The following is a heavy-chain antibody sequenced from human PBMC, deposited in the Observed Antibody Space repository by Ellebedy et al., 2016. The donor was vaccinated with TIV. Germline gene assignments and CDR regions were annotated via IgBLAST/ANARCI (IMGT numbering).Heavy chain of an antibody. CDR3: ARGDSSELVAATQDYYYGMDV. CDR1: GGTFSSYA. Sequence: ASVKVSXXASGGTFSSYAISWVRQAPGQGLEWMGWINPNSGGTNYAQKFQGWVTMTRDTSISTAYMELSRLRSDDTAVYYCARGDSSELVAATQDYYYGMDVWGQGTTVTVSS. CDR2: INPNSGGT. J-gene: IGHJ6*02. D-gene: IGHD2-15*01. V-gene: IGHV1-2*04.